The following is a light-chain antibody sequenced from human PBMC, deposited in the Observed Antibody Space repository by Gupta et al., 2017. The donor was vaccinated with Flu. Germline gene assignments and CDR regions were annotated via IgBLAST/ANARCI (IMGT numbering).Light chain of an antibody. Sequence: QSVLTQSPSLSGAPGQGVDISCTGSSSNIWAGYDVNWYQQLPGKAPKLLIYGDKSRPSGVPARFSGSKSDTSASLAITGLQAEDEADYYCQSYDNTLSAWVFGGGTRVTVL. J-gene: IGLJ3*02. V-gene: IGLV1-40*01. CDR1: SSNIWAGYD. CDR3: QSYDNTLSAWV. CDR2: GDK.